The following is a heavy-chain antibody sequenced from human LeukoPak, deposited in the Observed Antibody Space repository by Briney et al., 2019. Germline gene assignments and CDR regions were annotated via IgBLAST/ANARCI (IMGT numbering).Heavy chain of an antibody. CDR2: ISGSGGST. CDR1: GFTFSSYA. Sequence: PGGSLRLSCAAPGFTFSSYAMSWVRQAPGKGLEWVSAISGSGGSTYYADSVKGRFTISRDNSKNTLYLQMNSLRAEDTAVYYCAKGVRYDILTGYYFDYWGQGTLVTVSS. D-gene: IGHD3-9*01. J-gene: IGHJ4*02. V-gene: IGHV3-23*01. CDR3: AKGVRYDILTGYYFDY.